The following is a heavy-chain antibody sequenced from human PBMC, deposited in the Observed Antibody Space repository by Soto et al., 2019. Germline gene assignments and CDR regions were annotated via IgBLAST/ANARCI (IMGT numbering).Heavy chain of an antibody. D-gene: IGHD5-12*01. CDR1: GGSISSGDYY. CDR2: ISYSGNT. CDR3: ARGSGQWLPPGY. J-gene: IGHJ4*02. V-gene: IGHV4-30-4*01. Sequence: RSLTCTVSGGSISSGDYYWSWIRQPPGKGLEWIGYISYSGNTNYNPSLKSRIVMSIDTSKNQFSLTLSSVTAADTAVYFCARGSGQWLPPGYWGQGTLVTVSS.